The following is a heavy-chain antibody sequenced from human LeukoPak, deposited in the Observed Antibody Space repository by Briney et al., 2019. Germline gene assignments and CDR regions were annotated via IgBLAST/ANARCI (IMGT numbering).Heavy chain of an antibody. D-gene: IGHD2-8*01. CDR2: IKEDGSKI. CDR1: GFTFSSYW. Sequence: GGSLRLSCAASGFTFSSYWMSWVRQAPGKGLERVANIKEDGSKIYYVDPVKGRFTISRDNARNSLYLQMDSLGAEDTAVYYCVRENNGAYWGQGTLVTVSS. J-gene: IGHJ4*02. V-gene: IGHV3-7*01. CDR3: VRENNGAY.